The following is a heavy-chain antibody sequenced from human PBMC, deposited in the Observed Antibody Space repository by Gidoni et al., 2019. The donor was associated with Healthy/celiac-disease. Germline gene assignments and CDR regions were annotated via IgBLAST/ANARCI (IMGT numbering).Heavy chain of an antibody. Sequence: QLQLQESGPGLVKPSETLSLTCTVSGGSISSSSYYWGWIRQPPGKGLEWIGSIYYSGSTYYNPSLKSRVTISVDTSKNQFSLKLSSVTAADTAVYYCARGSPRYCSSTSCYSGYYYYYGMDVWGQGTTVTVSS. CDR3: ARGSPRYCSSTSCYSGYYYYYGMDV. V-gene: IGHV4-39*07. CDR1: GGSISSSSYY. D-gene: IGHD2-2*02. CDR2: IYYSGST. J-gene: IGHJ6*02.